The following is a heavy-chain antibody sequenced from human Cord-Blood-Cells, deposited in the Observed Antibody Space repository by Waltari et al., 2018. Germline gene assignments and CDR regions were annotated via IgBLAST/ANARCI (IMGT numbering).Heavy chain of an antibody. V-gene: IGHV4-59*01. D-gene: IGHD3-10*01. CDR3: ARGRYDYYGSGSYRGFDY. Sequence: QVQLQESGPGLVKPSETLSLTCTVSGGSISSYYWSWIRQPPGKGLEWIGYIYYCGSTNYNPSLKSRVTISVDTSKNQFSLKLSSVTAADTAVYYCARGRYDYYGSGSYRGFDYWGQGTLVTVSS. CDR1: GGSISSYY. J-gene: IGHJ4*02. CDR2: IYYCGST.